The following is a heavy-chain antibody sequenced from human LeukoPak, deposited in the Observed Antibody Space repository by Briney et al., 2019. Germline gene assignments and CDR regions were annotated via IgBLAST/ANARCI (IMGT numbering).Heavy chain of an antibody. D-gene: IGHD6-19*01. V-gene: IGHV4-34*01. CDR3: ARHGRRSAVAGEDP. CDR1: GGSFSGYY. J-gene: IGHJ5*02. Sequence: SETLSLTCAVYGGSFSGYYRSWIRQPPGKGLEWIGEINHSGSTNYNPSLKSRVTISVDTSKNQFSLKLSSVTAADTAVYYCARHGRRSAVAGEDPWGQGTLVTVSS. CDR2: INHSGST.